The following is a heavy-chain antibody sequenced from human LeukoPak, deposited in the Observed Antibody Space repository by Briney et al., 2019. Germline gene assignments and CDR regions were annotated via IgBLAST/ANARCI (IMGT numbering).Heavy chain of an antibody. D-gene: IGHD3-22*01. J-gene: IGHJ3*02. V-gene: IGHV1-69*13. Sequence: SVKVSCKASGDSFTFTSHAITWVRQAPGQGLEWTGGFIPIYGSANYAQKFQGRVTIISDEATRTVYMELSSLRPEDSAVYYCAGFFYDNSGDAFDIWGQGTMVTVSS. CDR2: FIPIYGSA. CDR1: GDSFTFTSHA. CDR3: AGFFYDNSGDAFDI.